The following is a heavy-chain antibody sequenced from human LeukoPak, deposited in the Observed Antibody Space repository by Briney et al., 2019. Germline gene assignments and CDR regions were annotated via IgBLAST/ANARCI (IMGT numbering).Heavy chain of an antibody. CDR1: GGSIITRSYN. CDR3: ARRSVAVENYFDY. V-gene: IGHV4-39*01. Sequence: PSETLSPTCTVSGGSIITRSYNWGWIRQPPGKGLEWIGSIYYSGSTNYNPSLKSRVTIYVDTSKNQFSLRLTSVTAADTAVYYCARRSVAVENYFDYWGPGSLVTVSS. J-gene: IGHJ4*02. CDR2: IYYSGST. D-gene: IGHD6-19*01.